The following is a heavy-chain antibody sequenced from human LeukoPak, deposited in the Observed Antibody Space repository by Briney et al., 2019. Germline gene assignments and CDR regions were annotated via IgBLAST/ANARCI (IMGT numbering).Heavy chain of an antibody. CDR3: ARGGRGSAAVVAPRSFDI. CDR1: GFTVSSIH. J-gene: IGHJ3*02. Sequence: TGGSLRLSCAASGFTVSSIHMVWVRQAPGKGLEWVSVTYTGGNSYYADSEKGRFIISRDISKNTLYLQMNSLRAEDSALYYCARGGRGSAAVVAPRSFDIWGQGTMVTVSS. V-gene: IGHV3-53*01. D-gene: IGHD3-22*01. CDR2: TYTGGNS.